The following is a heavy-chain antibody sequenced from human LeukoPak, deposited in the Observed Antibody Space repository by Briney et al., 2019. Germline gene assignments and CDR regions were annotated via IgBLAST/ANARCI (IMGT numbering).Heavy chain of an antibody. CDR3: AREVVATDLDY. CDR1: GFTFSSYA. D-gene: IGHD5-12*01. CDR2: ISYDGSNK. Sequence: GGSLRLSCAASGFTFSSYAMHWVRQAPGKGLEWVAVISYDGSNKYYADSVKGRFTISRDNAKNSLYLQMNSLRAEDTAVYYCAREVVATDLDYWGQGTLVTVSS. V-gene: IGHV3-30-3*01. J-gene: IGHJ4*02.